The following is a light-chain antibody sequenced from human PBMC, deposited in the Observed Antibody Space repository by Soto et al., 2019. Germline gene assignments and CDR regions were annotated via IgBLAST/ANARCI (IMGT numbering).Light chain of an antibody. Sequence: EIVMTQSPATLFVSLGVRAILSCRASQSISDTLAWYQQKPGQATRLLXYDASNRATGIPARFSGSGSGTDFTLTISSLEPEDFAVYYCQQRSNWPPITFGQGTRLEIK. V-gene: IGKV3-11*01. CDR2: DAS. CDR1: QSISDT. J-gene: IGKJ5*01. CDR3: QQRSNWPPIT.